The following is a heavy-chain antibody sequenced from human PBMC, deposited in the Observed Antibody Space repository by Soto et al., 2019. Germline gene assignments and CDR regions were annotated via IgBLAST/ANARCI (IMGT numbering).Heavy chain of an antibody. V-gene: IGHV2-5*02. D-gene: IGHD2-2*01. Sequence: QITLKASGPTLVKPTQTLTLTCTFSGFSLSTSGVGVGWIRQPPGKALEWLALIYWDDDKRYSPSLKSRLTTTKDTAKNQVVLTMTNMDPVDTATYYCAHQVPAAISRYNWFDPWGQGTLVTVSS. CDR2: IYWDDDK. J-gene: IGHJ5*02. CDR1: GFSLSTSGVG. CDR3: AHQVPAAISRYNWFDP.